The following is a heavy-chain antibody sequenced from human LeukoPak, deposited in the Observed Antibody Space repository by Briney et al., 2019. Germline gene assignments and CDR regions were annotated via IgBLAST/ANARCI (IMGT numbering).Heavy chain of an antibody. Sequence: SETLSLTCAVYGGSFSGYYWSWIRRPPGKGLEWIGEINHSGSTNYNPSLKSRVTISVDTSKNQFSLKLSSVTAADTAVYYCARARFPYSSSWGRLDPWGQGTLVTVSS. CDR1: GGSFSGYY. J-gene: IGHJ5*02. V-gene: IGHV4-34*01. D-gene: IGHD6-13*01. CDR2: INHSGST. CDR3: ARARFPYSSSWGRLDP.